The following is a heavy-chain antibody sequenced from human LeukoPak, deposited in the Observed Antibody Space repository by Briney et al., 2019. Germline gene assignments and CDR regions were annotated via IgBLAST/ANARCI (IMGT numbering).Heavy chain of an antibody. CDR1: GYTFTSYG. CDR3: ARDPARIIAVAGTDFWTGKAYDY. Sequence: GASVKVSCKASGYTFTSYGISWVRRAPGQGLEWMGWISAYNGNTNYAQKLQGRVTMTTDTSTSTAYMELRSLRSDDTAVYYCARDPARIIAVAGTDFWTGKAYDYWGQGTLVTVSS. V-gene: IGHV1-18*01. J-gene: IGHJ4*02. D-gene: IGHD6-19*01. CDR2: ISAYNGNT.